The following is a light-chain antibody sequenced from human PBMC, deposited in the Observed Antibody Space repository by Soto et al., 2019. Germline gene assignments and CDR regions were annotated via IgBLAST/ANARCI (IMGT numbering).Light chain of an antibody. V-gene: IGLV1-44*01. J-gene: IGLJ1*01. Sequence: QSVLTQPPSASGTPGQRVTISCSGSSSNIGSLSVDWYQHLPGTAPKLLIYSDYQRPSGVPDRFSGSKSGTSASLAISGLQSEYDADYYCAAWNGTLNGLYVCGTVTNVTVL. CDR3: AAWNGTLNGLYV. CDR2: SDY. CDR1: SSNIGSLS.